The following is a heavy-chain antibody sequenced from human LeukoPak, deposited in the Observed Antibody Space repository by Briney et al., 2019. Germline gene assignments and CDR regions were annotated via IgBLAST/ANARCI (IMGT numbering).Heavy chain of an antibody. CDR3: ARADRLYHSSGYQY. J-gene: IGHJ4*02. CDR1: GGSISSYY. V-gene: IGHV4-59*01. CDR2: IYYSGST. D-gene: IGHD3-22*01. Sequence: PSETLSLTCTVSGGSISSYYWSWIRQPPGKGLEWIGYIYYSGSTNYNPSLKSRVTISVDTSKNQFSLKLSSVTAADTAAYYCARADRLYHSSGYQYWGQGTLVTVSS.